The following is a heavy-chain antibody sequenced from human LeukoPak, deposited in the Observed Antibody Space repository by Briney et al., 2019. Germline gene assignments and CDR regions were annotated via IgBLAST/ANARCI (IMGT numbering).Heavy chain of an antibody. CDR1: GGSISSYY. J-gene: IGHJ4*02. CDR2: ISYSGST. D-gene: IGHD5-18*01. V-gene: IGHV4-59*01. CDR3: ARESGDTAMVWDY. Sequence: SSETLSLTCTVSGGSISSYYWSWIRQPPGKGLEWIGYISYSGSTKYNPSLKSRVSISVDTSKNQFSLKLSSVTAADTAVYYCARESGDTAMVWDYRGQGTLVTVSS.